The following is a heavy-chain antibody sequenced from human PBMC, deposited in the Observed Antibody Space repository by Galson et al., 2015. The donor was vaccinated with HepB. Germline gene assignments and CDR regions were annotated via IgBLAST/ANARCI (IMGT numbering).Heavy chain of an antibody. CDR2: ISGSGGST. V-gene: IGHV3-23*01. D-gene: IGHD3-10*01. CDR1: GFTFSSYA. CDR3: AKVSYYGSGSYYHDAFDI. Sequence: SLRLSCAASGFTFSSYAMSWVRQAPGKGLEWVSAISGSGGSTYYADSVKGRFTISRDNSKNTLYLQMNSLRAEDTAVYYCAKVSYYGSGSYYHDAFDIWGQGTMVTVSS. J-gene: IGHJ3*02.